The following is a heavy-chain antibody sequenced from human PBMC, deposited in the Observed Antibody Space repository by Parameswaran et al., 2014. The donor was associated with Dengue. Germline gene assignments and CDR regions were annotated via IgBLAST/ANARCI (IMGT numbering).Heavy chain of an antibody. J-gene: IGHJ6*02. Sequence: WVRQAPGQGLEWMGWMNPNSGNTGYAQKFQGRVTMTRNTSISTAYMELSSLRSEDTAVYYCARVRYSSGPGAANYYYYGMDVWGQGTTVTVSS. V-gene: IGHV1-8*01. CDR3: ARVRYSSGPGAANYYYYGMDV. CDR2: MNPNSGNT. D-gene: IGHD6-19*01.